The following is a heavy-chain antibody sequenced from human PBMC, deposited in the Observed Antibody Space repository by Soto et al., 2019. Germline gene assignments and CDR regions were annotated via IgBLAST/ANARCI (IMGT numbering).Heavy chain of an antibody. CDR1: GDSVSSDRAV. CDR3: AGASTVAGTYYFDL. D-gene: IGHD6-19*01. V-gene: IGHV6-1*01. J-gene: IGHJ4*02. CDR2: TYYRSKWYN. Sequence: SQTLSLTCAISGDSVSSDRAVWNWIRQSPSRGLEWLGRTYYRSKWYNDYAVSVRSRITINPDTSKNQFSLQVNSVSPEDTAVYYCAGASTVAGTYYFDLWGQGTLVTVSS.